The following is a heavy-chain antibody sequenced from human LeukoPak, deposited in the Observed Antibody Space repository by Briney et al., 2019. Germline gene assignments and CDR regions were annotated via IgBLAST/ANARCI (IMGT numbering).Heavy chain of an antibody. Sequence: PGGSLGLSCAASGFTFSSYGMHWVRQAPGKGLEWVAFIRYDGSNKYYADSVKGRFTISRDNSKNTLYLQMNSLRAEDTAVYYCAKEPLPYYSSSYFDYWGQGTLVTVSS. D-gene: IGHD6-13*01. CDR1: GFTFSSYG. J-gene: IGHJ4*02. CDR3: AKEPLPYYSSSYFDY. CDR2: IRYDGSNK. V-gene: IGHV3-30*02.